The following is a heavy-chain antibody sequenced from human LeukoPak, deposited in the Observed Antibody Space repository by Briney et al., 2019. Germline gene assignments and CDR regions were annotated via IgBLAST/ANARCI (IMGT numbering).Heavy chain of an antibody. Sequence: GGSLRLSCAASGFTFSSYDIHWVRQATGKGLEWVSGIGTAGEIYYPGSVKGRFTISRENAKNSLYLQMNSLRAEDTAVYYCARAGTQQLEDYWGQGTLVTVSS. D-gene: IGHD6-13*01. J-gene: IGHJ4*02. CDR2: IGTAGEI. CDR3: ARAGTQQLEDY. V-gene: IGHV3-13*01. CDR1: GFTFSSYD.